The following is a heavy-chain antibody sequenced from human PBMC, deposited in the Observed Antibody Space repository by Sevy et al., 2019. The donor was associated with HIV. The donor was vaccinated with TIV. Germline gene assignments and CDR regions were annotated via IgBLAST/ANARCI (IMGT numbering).Heavy chain of an antibody. J-gene: IGHJ4*01. V-gene: IGHV4-4*07. D-gene: IGHD1-26*01. CDR3: ARGGPPPSSGSYFDS. CDR1: RGSISSYY. Sequence: SETLSLTCTVSRGSISSYYWNWIRQPAGKGLEWIGRIYTSGSTNYNSSLKSRVTMSVDTSKNQFSLKLSSVTAADTAVYYCARGGPPPSSGSYFDSWGHGTLVTVSS. CDR2: IYTSGST.